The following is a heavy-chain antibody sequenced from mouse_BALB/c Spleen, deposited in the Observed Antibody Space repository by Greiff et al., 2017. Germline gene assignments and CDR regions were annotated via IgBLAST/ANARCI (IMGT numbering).Heavy chain of an antibody. Sequence: EVQLQQSGAELAKPGASVKMSCKASGYTFTSYWMHWVKQRPGQGLEWIGAIYPGNSDTSYNQKFKGKAKLTAVTSTSTAYMELSSLTNEDSAVYYCTTLRYYFDYWGQGTTLTVSS. D-gene: IGHD1-1*01. CDR2: IYPGNSDT. CDR1: GYTFTSYW. J-gene: IGHJ2*01. V-gene: IGHV1-5*01. CDR3: TTLRYYFDY.